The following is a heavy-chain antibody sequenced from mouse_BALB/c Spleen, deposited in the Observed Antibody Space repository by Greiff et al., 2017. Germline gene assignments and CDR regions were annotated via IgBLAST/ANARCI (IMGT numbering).Heavy chain of an antibody. V-gene: IGHV14-4*02. CDR1: GFNIKDYY. CDR2: IDPENGDT. CDR3: NALLRLRAY. Sequence: EVQLQESGAELVRSGASVKLSCTASGFNIKDYYMHWVKQRPEQGLEWIGWIDPENGDTEYAPKFQGKATMTADTSSNTAYLQLSSLTSEDTAVYYGNALLRLRAYWGQGTLVTVSA. D-gene: IGHD1-2*01. J-gene: IGHJ3*01.